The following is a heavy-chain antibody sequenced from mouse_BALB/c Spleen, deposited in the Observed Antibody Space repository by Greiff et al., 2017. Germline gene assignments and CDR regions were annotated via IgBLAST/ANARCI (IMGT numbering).Heavy chain of an antibody. CDR3: ASYCALDY. V-gene: IGHV1-4*01. J-gene: IGHJ4*01. CDR1: GYTFPSYM. D-gene: IGHD2-1*01. CDR2: LNPSSGYP. Sequence: QVQLQQSGAELARPGASVKMSCKASGYTFPSYMLHWVKQRPGQGLEWIGYLNPSSGYPNYNQKFKDKATLTADKSSSTAYMQLSSLTSEDSAVYYCASYCALDYWGQGTTLTVSS.